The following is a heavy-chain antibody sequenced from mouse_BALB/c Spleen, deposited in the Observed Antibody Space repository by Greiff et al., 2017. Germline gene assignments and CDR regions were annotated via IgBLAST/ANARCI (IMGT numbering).Heavy chain of an antibody. CDR1: GFTFNTYA. Sequence: EVMLVESGGGLVQPKGSLKLSCAASGFTFNTYAMNWVRQAPGKGLEWVARIRSKSNNYATYYADSVKDRFTISRDDSQSMLYLQMNNLKTEDTAMYYCVRRSGTGAWFAYWGQGTLVTVSA. V-gene: IGHV10-1*02. CDR3: VRRSGTGAWFAY. D-gene: IGHD4-1*01. CDR2: IRSKSNNYAT. J-gene: IGHJ3*01.